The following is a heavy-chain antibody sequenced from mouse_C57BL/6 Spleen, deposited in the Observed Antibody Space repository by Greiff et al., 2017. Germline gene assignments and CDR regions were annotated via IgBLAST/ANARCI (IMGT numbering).Heavy chain of an antibody. D-gene: IGHD1-1*01. Sequence: VQLQQSGPELVKPGASVKISCKASGYAFSSSWMNWVKQRPGKGLEWIGRLYPGDGDTNYNGKFKGKATLTADKSSSTAYMQLSSLTSEDSAVYFCLYYDGSSSAMDYWGQGTSVTVSS. CDR1: GYAFSSSW. V-gene: IGHV1-82*01. J-gene: IGHJ4*01. CDR2: LYPGDGDT. CDR3: LYYDGSSSAMDY.